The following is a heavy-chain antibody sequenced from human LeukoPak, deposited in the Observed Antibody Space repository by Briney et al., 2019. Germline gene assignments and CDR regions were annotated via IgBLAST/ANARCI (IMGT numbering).Heavy chain of an antibody. Sequence: GGSLRLSCAASGFSVSGYYMSWVRLAPGKGLEWVSVIYSDGETFHAESVKGRFTLSRDNSKNILYLQMNSLRAEDTAVYYCARGGYRAYYYASSGPWGYWGQGTLVTVSS. CDR1: GFSVSGYY. D-gene: IGHD3-22*01. CDR2: IYSDGET. CDR3: ARGGYRAYYYASSGPWGY. J-gene: IGHJ4*02. V-gene: IGHV3-66*01.